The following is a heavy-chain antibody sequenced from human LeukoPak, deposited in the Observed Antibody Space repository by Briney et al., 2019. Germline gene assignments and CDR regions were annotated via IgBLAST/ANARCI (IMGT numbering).Heavy chain of an antibody. D-gene: IGHD4-17*01. CDR3: ARESVGDYGDPGAFDI. Sequence: ASVKASCKASGYTFTSYYMHWVRQAPGQGLEWMGIINPSGGSTSYAQKFQGRVTMTRDMSTSTVYMELSSLRSEDTAVYYCARESVGDYGDPGAFDIWGQGTMVTVSS. V-gene: IGHV1-46*01. CDR1: GYTFTSYY. CDR2: INPSGGST. J-gene: IGHJ3*02.